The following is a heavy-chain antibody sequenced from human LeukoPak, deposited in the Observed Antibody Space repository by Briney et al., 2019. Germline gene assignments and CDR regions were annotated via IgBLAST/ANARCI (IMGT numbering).Heavy chain of an antibody. J-gene: IGHJ4*02. D-gene: IGHD1-26*01. Sequence: GGSLRLSCAASGFTFSSYGMSWVRQAPGKGLEWVSTISGSAYNTYYADSVKGRFTISRDNSANTLYLQMNSLRAEDTALYYCAKHSGSYFIYYVDSWGQGTLVTVSS. CDR2: ISGSAYNT. CDR1: GFTFSSYG. V-gene: IGHV3-23*01. CDR3: AKHSGSYFIYYVDS.